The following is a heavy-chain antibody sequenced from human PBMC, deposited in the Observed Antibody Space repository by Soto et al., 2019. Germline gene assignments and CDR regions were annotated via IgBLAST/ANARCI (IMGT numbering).Heavy chain of an antibody. CDR3: ARAFSSGYFGS. V-gene: IGHV4-30-2*01. CDR1: GGSTSSGSYS. D-gene: IGHD3-22*01. J-gene: IGHJ4*02. Sequence: TLSLTCTVSGGSTSSGSYSWSWIRQPPGKGLEWIGYLYNSGSTYYNPSLKRRVTISIDRSKNQFSLKLTSMTAADTAVYYCARAFSSGYFGSWGQGTLVTVSS. CDR2: LYNSGST.